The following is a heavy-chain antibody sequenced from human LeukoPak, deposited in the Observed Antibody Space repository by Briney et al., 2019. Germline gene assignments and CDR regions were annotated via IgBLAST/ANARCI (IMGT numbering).Heavy chain of an antibody. CDR1: GFTISNYE. Sequence: GGSLRLSCAASGFTISNYETNWVRQAPGKGLEWVSYISTSGGIIHYADSVKGRFTISRASAKNSVYLQMNSLRAEDTAVYYCAELGITMIGGVWGKGTTVTISS. D-gene: IGHD3-10*02. J-gene: IGHJ6*04. CDR3: AELGITMIGGV. V-gene: IGHV3-48*03. CDR2: ISTSGGII.